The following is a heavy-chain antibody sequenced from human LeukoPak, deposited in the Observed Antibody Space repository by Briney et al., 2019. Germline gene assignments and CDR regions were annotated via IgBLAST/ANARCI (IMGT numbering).Heavy chain of an antibody. J-gene: IGHJ6*03. D-gene: IGHD2-2*01. CDR2: ITLSGGST. CDR1: GFTFSYYD. Sequence: GGSLRLSCAASGFTFSYYDMSWVRQAPGKGLEWVASITLSGGSTFYADSVKGRFTISRDNSKNTLYLQMNSLCAEDTAVYYCAKRGNPAVGHHYLDVWGKGTTVSVSS. V-gene: IGHV3-23*01. CDR3: AKRGNPAVGHHYLDV.